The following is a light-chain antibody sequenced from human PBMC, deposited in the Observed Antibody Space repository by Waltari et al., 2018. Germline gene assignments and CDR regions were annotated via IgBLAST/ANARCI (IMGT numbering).Light chain of an antibody. Sequence: QSALTQPASVSGSPGQSITISCTGTSSDVGHYDYVLWFQQHPGNAPNLMISDVLNRPSWVSNRFSGSKSGNTASLTISGLQAEDEADYYCYSYTTSNTRVFGTGTKVTVL. CDR2: DVL. J-gene: IGLJ1*01. CDR1: SSDVGHYDY. V-gene: IGLV2-14*03. CDR3: YSYTTSNTRV.